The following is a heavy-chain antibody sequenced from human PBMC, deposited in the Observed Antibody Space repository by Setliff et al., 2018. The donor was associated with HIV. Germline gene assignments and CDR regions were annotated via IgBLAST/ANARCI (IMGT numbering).Heavy chain of an antibody. J-gene: IGHJ5*02. Sequence: TLSLTCAVYGGSFSGYYWSWIRQHPGGGLEWIGYIYHTGKTYYNPSLQSRIIMSLDMSQNQFSLKLSSVTAADTAVYYCAKEGNSVDNWLDPWGPGTLVTVSS. CDR3: AKEGNSVDNWLDP. V-gene: IGHV4-34*09. CDR2: IYHTGKT. D-gene: IGHD1-26*01. CDR1: GGSFSGYY.